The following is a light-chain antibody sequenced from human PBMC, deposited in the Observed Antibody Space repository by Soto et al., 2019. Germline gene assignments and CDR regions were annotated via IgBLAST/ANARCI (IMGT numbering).Light chain of an antibody. V-gene: IGKV1-12*01. CDR2: PAS. CDR3: QQANIFPIT. J-gene: IGKJ5*01. Sequence: DIQMTQSPSSVSASVGDRVTITCRASQDIASWLAWYQQQPGKAPRLLIYPASNLQRGVPSRFSGSGSGTDFTLTINSLQPEDFATYYCQQANIFPITFGQGRRLE. CDR1: QDIASW.